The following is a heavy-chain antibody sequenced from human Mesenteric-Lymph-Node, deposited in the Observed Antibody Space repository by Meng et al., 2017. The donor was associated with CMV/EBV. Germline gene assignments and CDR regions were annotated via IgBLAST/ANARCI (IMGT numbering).Heavy chain of an antibody. CDR1: GFTFSSYT. Sequence: GESLKISCAASGFTFSSYTMTWVRQAPGMGLEWVSSTSSSSSYIYYADSVKGRFTISRDNAKNSLYLQMNSLRAEDTAVYYCVRADPTKKSSSTSCLDYWGQGTLVTVSS. D-gene: IGHD2-2*01. V-gene: IGHV3-21*01. CDR3: VRADPTKKSSSTSCLDY. CDR2: TSSSSSYI. J-gene: IGHJ4*02.